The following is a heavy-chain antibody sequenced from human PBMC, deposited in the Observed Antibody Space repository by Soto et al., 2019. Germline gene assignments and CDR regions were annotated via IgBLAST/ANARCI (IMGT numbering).Heavy chain of an antibody. CDR2: IYDGGGS. CDR1: GASVTSGLYY. Sequence: QVQLQESGPGLVKPAETLSLTCSVSGASVTSGLYYWTWIRQPPGRGLEWMGFIYDGGGSNYSPARRGRVTRSVDSSMYQFAPNLTSVTAEHRAVYYCARAAGREIDSDGVWGTRGDWFDPWGQGTLGTVSS. CDR3: ARAAGREIDSDGVWGTRGDWFDP. V-gene: IGHV4-61*01. J-gene: IGHJ5*02. D-gene: IGHD3-16*01.